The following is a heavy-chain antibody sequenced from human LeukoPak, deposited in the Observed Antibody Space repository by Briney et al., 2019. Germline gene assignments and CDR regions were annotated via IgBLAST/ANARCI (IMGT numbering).Heavy chain of an antibody. J-gene: IGHJ5*02. Sequence: GASVKVSCKASGGTFSSYAISWVRQAPGQGLEWMGGIIPIFGTANYAQKFQGRVTITADESTSTACMELSSLRSEDTAVYYCAREYLGVAGLYNWFDPWGQGTLVTVSS. V-gene: IGHV1-69*13. D-gene: IGHD6-19*01. CDR3: AREYLGVAGLYNWFDP. CDR1: GGTFSSYA. CDR2: IIPIFGTA.